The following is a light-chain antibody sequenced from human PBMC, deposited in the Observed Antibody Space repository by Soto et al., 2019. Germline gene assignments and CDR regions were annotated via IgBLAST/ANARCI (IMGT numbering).Light chain of an antibody. J-gene: IGKJ1*01. CDR2: DAS. V-gene: IGKV1-5*01. CDR3: QHYSSFPRP. Sequence: IQITRCPSAVSACVRDRVTITCQASQSISSWLAWYQQKPGKAPELLIYDASTLESGVPSRFSGSGSGTEFSLTISSLQPDDFATFYCQHYSSFPRPFCQGTKVDIK. CDR1: QSISSW.